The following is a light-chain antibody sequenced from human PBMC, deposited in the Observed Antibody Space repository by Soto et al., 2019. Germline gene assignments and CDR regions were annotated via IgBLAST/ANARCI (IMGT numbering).Light chain of an antibody. CDR2: ANN. CDR3: QSYDSSRYV. J-gene: IGLJ1*01. Sequence: QSVLTQPPSGSGAPGQRITISCTGSSSNIGAGYDVHWYQQLPGTAPKLLIYANNNRPSGVPDRFSGSKSGTSASLAITGLQAEDEADYYCQSYDSSRYVFGTGTKVT. CDR1: SSNIGAGYD. V-gene: IGLV1-40*01.